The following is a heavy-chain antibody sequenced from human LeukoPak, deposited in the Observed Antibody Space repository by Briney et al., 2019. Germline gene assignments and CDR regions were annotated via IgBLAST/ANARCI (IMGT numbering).Heavy chain of an antibody. CDR2: INWNGGST. Sequence: GGSLRLSCAASGFTFDDYGMSWVRQAPGKGLEWVSGINWNGGSTGYADSVKGRFTISRDNAKNSLYLQMNSLRAEDTALYYCARVGITIFGVVIQTYYYYYMDVWGKGTTVTVSS. V-gene: IGHV3-20*04. CDR1: GFTFDDYG. J-gene: IGHJ6*03. D-gene: IGHD3-3*01. CDR3: ARVGITIFGVVIQTYYYYYMDV.